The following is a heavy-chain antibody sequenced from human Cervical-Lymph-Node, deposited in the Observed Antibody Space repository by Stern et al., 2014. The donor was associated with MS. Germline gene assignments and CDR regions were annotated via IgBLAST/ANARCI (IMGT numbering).Heavy chain of an antibody. Sequence: QVQLVESGAEVKKPGASVKVSCKTSGYIFTGYYIHWVRQAPGQGLEWMAWINPNTGGTTYAQKFQGRVTMSRDTSISTAYVELSSLTSDDTAVYYCARDQRGITIFGVVTDYYYLGMDVWGQGTTVTVSS. CDR1: GYIFTGYY. D-gene: IGHD3-3*01. CDR3: ARDQRGITIFGVVTDYYYLGMDV. CDR2: INPNTGGT. V-gene: IGHV1-2*02. J-gene: IGHJ6*02.